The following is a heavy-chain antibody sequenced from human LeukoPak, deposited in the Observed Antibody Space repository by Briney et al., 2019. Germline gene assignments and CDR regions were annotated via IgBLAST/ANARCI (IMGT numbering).Heavy chain of an antibody. CDR2: ISSSSSTI. J-gene: IGHJ4*02. CDR1: GFTFSSYS. V-gene: IGHV3-48*01. CDR3: ARVHLGYSSGWGPWYFDY. D-gene: IGHD6-19*01. Sequence: GGSLRLSCAASGFTFSSYSMNWVRQAPGKELEWVSYISSSSSTIYYADSVKGRFTISRDNAKNSLYLQMNSLRAEDTAVYCCARVHLGYSSGWGPWYFDYWGQGTLVTVSS.